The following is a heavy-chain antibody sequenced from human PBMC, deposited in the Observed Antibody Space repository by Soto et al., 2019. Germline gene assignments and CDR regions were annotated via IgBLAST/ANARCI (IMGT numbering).Heavy chain of an antibody. D-gene: IGHD6-6*01. J-gene: IGHJ6*02. CDR3: ARDLLAARPSYYYGMDV. CDR1: GYTFTSYY. Sequence: QVQLVQSGAEVKKPGASVKVSCKASGYTFTSYYMHWVRQAPGQGLEWMVIINPSGGSTSYAQKFQGRVTMTRDTSTSTVYMELSSLRSEDTAVYYCARDLLAARPSYYYGMDVWGQGTTVTVSS. CDR2: INPSGGST. V-gene: IGHV1-46*01.